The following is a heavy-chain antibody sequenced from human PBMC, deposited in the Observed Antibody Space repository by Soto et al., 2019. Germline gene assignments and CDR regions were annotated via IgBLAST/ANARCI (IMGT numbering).Heavy chain of an antibody. Sequence: GGSLRLSCAASGFTFSSYGMHWVRQAPGKGLEWVAVISYDGSNKYYADSVKGRFTISRDNSKNTLYLQMNSLRAEDTAVYYCAKDRQQLDKWGDYFDYWGQGTLVTVSS. D-gene: IGHD6-13*01. CDR3: AKDRQQLDKWGDYFDY. CDR1: GFTFSSYG. CDR2: ISYDGSNK. J-gene: IGHJ4*02. V-gene: IGHV3-30*18.